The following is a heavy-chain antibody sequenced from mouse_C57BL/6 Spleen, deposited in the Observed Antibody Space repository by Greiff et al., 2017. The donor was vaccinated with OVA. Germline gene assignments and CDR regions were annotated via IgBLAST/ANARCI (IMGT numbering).Heavy chain of an antibody. J-gene: IGHJ2*01. D-gene: IGHD1-1*01. Sequence: EVQLQESGPGLVKPSQSLSLSCSVSGYSITSCYYWYLIRPFPENLLEFMDYISYTGSNNYNPSLKNRISITRDTSKNQFFLKSHSVTTEDTATYYCESSHSLYDLDYWGQGTTLTVSS. CDR2: ISYTGSN. CDR3: ESSHSLYDLDY. CDR1: GYSITSCYY. V-gene: IGHV3-6*01.